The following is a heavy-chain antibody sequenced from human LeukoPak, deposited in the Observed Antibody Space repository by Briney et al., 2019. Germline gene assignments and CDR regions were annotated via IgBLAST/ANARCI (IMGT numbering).Heavy chain of an antibody. Sequence: GGSLRLSCAASGFTFSSYWMSWVRQAPGKGLEWVANIKQDGSEKYYVDSVKGRFTISRDNAKNSLYLQMNSLRAEDTAVYYCARGGDRVQAATDVWGKGTTVTVSS. V-gene: IGHV3-7*01. CDR3: ARGGDRVQAATDV. D-gene: IGHD2-2*01. CDR1: GFTFSSYW. CDR2: IKQDGSEK. J-gene: IGHJ6*04.